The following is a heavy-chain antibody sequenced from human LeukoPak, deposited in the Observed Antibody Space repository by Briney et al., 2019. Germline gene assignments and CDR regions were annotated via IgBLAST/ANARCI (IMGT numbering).Heavy chain of an antibody. CDR2: INAGNGNT. D-gene: IGHD6-19*01. CDR1: GYTFTSYA. V-gene: IGHV1-3*03. CDR3: ARTGIAVAGGEFDP. J-gene: IGHJ5*02. Sequence: ASVKVSCKASGYTFTSYAMHWVRQAPGQRLEWMGWINAGNGNTKYSQEFQGRVTITRDTSASTAYMELSSLRSEDTAVYYCARTGIAVAGGEFDPWGQGTLVTVSS.